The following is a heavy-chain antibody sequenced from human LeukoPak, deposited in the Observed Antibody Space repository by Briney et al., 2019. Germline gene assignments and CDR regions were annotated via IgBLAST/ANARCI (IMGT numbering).Heavy chain of an antibody. V-gene: IGHV3-30*02. Sequence: GGSLRLSCVTSGFSFITSGMHWVRQSPGKGLEWVAFIRYDGTKEYYADSVKGRFTISRDNSNNTLYLQMNSLRPEDTALYYCTREKIGVAGTMDYWGQGTLVTVSS. CDR1: GFSFITSG. CDR2: IRYDGTKE. CDR3: TREKIGVAGTMDY. D-gene: IGHD6-19*01. J-gene: IGHJ4*02.